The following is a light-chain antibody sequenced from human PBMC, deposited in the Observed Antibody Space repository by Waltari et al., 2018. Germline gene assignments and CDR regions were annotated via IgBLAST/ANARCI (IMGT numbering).Light chain of an antibody. V-gene: IGKV3-11*01. CDR3: QQRSNWPHT. Sequence: EIVLTQSPATLSLSPGERATLSCRASQSVSYYLAWYQQKPGQAPRLLIYGASNRATGIPARFSGSGSGTDFALTVSSLEPEDFAVYCCQQRSNWPHTFGQGTKLEIK. J-gene: IGKJ2*01. CDR1: QSVSYY. CDR2: GAS.